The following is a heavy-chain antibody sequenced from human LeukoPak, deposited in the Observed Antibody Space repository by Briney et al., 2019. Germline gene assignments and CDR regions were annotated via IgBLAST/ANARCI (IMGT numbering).Heavy chain of an antibody. CDR1: GYTLTELS. J-gene: IGHJ6*03. CDR3: ARVNDFWSGYPYYMDV. Sequence: ASVKVSCKVSGYTLTELSMHWVRQAPGQGLEWMGWISAYNGNTNYAQKLQGRVTMTTDTSTSTAYMELRSLRSDDTAVYYCARVNDFWSGYPYYMDVWGKGTTVTVSS. V-gene: IGHV1-18*01. D-gene: IGHD3-3*01. CDR2: ISAYNGNT.